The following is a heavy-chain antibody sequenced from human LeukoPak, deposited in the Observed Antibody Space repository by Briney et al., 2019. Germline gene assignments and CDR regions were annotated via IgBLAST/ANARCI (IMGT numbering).Heavy chain of an antibody. CDR1: GFTFSSYS. Sequence: GGSLRLSCAASGFTFSSYSMNWVRQAPGKGLEWVSSISSSSSYIYYADSVKGRFTISRDNAKNSLYLQMHSLKTEDTAVYYCSRSGGSYAYVDYWGQGTLVTVS. J-gene: IGHJ4*02. D-gene: IGHD2-15*01. CDR2: ISSSSSYI. V-gene: IGHV3-21*03. CDR3: SRSGGSYAYVDY.